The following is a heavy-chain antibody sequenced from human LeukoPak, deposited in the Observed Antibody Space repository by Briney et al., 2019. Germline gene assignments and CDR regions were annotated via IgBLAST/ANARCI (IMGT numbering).Heavy chain of an antibody. CDR2: ISYDGSNK. J-gene: IGHJ4*02. CDR1: GFSSSSYG. Sequence: GGSLRLSCAASGFSSSSYGMHWVRQAPGKGLGWVAVISYDGSNKYYADSVKGRFTISRDNSKNTLYLQMNSLRTEGTAVYFCARARWYLGPFDYWGQGTLVTVSS. V-gene: IGHV3-30*03. CDR3: ARARWYLGPFDY. D-gene: IGHD2-15*01.